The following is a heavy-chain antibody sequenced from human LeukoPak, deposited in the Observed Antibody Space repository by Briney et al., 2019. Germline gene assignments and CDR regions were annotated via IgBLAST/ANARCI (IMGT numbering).Heavy chain of an antibody. J-gene: IGHJ4*02. V-gene: IGHV3-21*01. CDR1: GFTFSSYS. D-gene: IGHD2-2*01. CDR2: ISSSSSYI. Sequence: GGSLRLSCAASGFTFSSYSMNWVRQAPGKGLEWVSSISSSSSYIYYADSVKGRFTISRDNAKNSLYLQMSSLRAEDTAVYYCARGVEYQQPREWGQGTLVTVSS. CDR3: ARGVEYQQPRE.